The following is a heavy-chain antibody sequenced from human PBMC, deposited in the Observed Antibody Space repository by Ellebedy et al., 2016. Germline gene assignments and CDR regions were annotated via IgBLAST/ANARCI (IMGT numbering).Heavy chain of an antibody. D-gene: IGHD5-12*01. J-gene: IGHJ4*02. Sequence: ASVKVSCKASGYTFTSYAMHWVRQAPGQRLEWMGWVNAGNGNTKYSQKFQGRVTITRDTSASTAYMELSSLRSEDTAVYYCARGHGYSGYDCGDYWGQGTLVTVSS. CDR2: VNAGNGNT. CDR3: ARGHGYSGYDCGDY. V-gene: IGHV1-3*01. CDR1: GYTFTSYA.